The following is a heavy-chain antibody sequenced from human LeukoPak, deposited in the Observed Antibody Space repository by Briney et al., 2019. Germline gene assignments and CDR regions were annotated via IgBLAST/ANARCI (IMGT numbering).Heavy chain of an antibody. V-gene: IGHV3-15*01. CDR1: GFTFTNAW. J-gene: IGHJ3*01. CDR3: VADERVASRGYNAFAV. CDR2: IKSKTDGGAT. Sequence: GGSLRLSCAASGFTFTNAWMSWVRQAPGKGLERVGRIKSKTDGGATDYATPVKGRFTISRDDSRNTLYLQMNSLKTEDTAMYYCVADERVASRGYNAFAVWGQGTMVTVSS. D-gene: IGHD3-22*01.